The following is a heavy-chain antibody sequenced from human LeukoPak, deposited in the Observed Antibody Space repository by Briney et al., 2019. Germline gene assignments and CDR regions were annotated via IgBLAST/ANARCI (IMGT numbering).Heavy chain of an antibody. CDR1: GGSISSSSYY. CDR2: IYYSGST. J-gene: IGHJ4*02. V-gene: IGHV4-39*01. Sequence: PSETLSLTCTVSGGSISSSSYYWGWIRQPPGKGLEWIGSIYYSGSTYYNPSLKRRLHISVDTSKNQFSLKLSSVTAADTAVYYCARNWDQLDYGDYCFDYWGQGTLVTVSS. D-gene: IGHD4-17*01. CDR3: ARNWDQLDYGDYCFDY.